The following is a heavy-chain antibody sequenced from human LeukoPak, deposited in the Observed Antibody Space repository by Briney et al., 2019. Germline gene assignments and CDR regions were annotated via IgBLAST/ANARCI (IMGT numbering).Heavy chain of an antibody. J-gene: IGHJ4*02. D-gene: IGHD3-10*01. CDR2: ISYDGSEK. CDR1: GFTFSSRS. Sequence: PGRSLRLSCAASGFTFSSRSMHWVRQAPGKGLEWVAVISYDGSEKYYAESVKGRITISRDNSKDTLYLQMNSLRAEDTAVYYCAKDMGYGSGTYLDSWGQGTWSPSPQ. V-gene: IGHV3-30*18. CDR3: AKDMGYGSGTYLDS.